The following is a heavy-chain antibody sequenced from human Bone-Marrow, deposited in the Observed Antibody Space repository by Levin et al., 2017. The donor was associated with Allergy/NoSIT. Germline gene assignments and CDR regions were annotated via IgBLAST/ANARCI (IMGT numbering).Heavy chain of an antibody. Sequence: PGESLKISCKTSGYTFTTYGISWVRQAPGQGLEWMGWISTYNGKTNYAQKVQDRVTMTTDTSTSTVFMELRSLRSDDTAVYYCARPNDFYGSGSYEYFYYAMDVWGQGTTVTV. CDR1: GYTFTTYG. D-gene: IGHD3-10*01. V-gene: IGHV1-18*01. CDR3: ARPNDFYGSGSYEYFYYAMDV. CDR2: ISTYNGKT. J-gene: IGHJ6*02.